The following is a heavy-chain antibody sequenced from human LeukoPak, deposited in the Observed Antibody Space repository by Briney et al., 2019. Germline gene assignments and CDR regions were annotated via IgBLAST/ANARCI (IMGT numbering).Heavy chain of an antibody. J-gene: IGHJ4*02. V-gene: IGHV3-30*02. CDR2: IRYDGSNK. CDR1: GFTFSSYG. Sequence: GGSLRLSCAASGFTFSSYGMYWVRQAPGKGLEWVAFIRYDGSNKYYADSVKGRFTVSRDNSKNTLYLQMKSLRAEDTAVYYCAREDGVVIQGYDYWGQGTLVTVSS. D-gene: IGHD3-16*01. CDR3: AREDGVVIQGYDY.